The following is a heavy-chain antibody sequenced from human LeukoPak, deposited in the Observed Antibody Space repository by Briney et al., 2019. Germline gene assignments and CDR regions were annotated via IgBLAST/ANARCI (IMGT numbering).Heavy chain of an antibody. V-gene: IGHV3-15*01. CDR3: TTGGYSYGSASFDY. CDR1: GFTFSNAW. CDR2: IKSKTDGGTT. Sequence: GGSLRLSCAASGFTFSNAWMSWVRQAQGKGLEWVGRIKSKTDGGTTDYAAPVKGRFTISRDDSKNTLYLQMNSLKTEDTAVYYCTTGGYSYGSASFDYWGQGTLVTVSS. D-gene: IGHD5-18*01. J-gene: IGHJ4*02.